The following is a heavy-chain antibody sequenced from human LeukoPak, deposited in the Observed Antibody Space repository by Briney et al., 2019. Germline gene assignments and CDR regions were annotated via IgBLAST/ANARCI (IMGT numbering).Heavy chain of an antibody. CDR1: GGSISSYY. CDR3: ARRGTIFGPESL. V-gene: IGHV4-4*09. CDR2: IYTTGST. D-gene: IGHD3-3*01. J-gene: IGHJ2*01. Sequence: SGTLSLTCTVSGGSISSYYWSWIRQPPRKGLEWIGYIYTTGSTDYNPSLKSRVTISVDTSKNQLSLNLSSVTAADTAVYFCARRGTIFGPESLWGRGTLVTVSS.